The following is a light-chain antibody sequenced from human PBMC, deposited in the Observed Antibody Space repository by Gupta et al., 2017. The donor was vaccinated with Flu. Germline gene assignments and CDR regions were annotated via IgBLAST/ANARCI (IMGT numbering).Light chain of an antibody. Sequence: PASLSLSPGERARLSCRASRSVTSYLAWYQQKPGQPPRPLIFDASNRATGVPARFTGSGSETEFTLTITSLEPKESAVYYCLQRSDYSLTFGQGTRLEI. CDR2: DAS. J-gene: IGKJ5*01. CDR1: RSVTSY. CDR3: LQRSDYSLT. V-gene: IGKV3-11*01.